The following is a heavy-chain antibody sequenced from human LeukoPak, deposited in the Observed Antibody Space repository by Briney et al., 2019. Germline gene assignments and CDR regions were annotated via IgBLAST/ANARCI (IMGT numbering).Heavy chain of an antibody. CDR1: GFTFSTYA. Sequence: PGGSLRLSCAASGFTFSTYAMYWVRQAPGKGLEWVAVISGDGNNKYYAESVKGRFSISRDNSKNTLYLQMSNLRDEDTAVYFCARDFCSAGSCYPDNWGQGTLVTVSS. CDR3: ARDFCSAGSCYPDN. CDR2: ISGDGNNK. D-gene: IGHD2-15*01. J-gene: IGHJ4*02. V-gene: IGHV3-30-3*01.